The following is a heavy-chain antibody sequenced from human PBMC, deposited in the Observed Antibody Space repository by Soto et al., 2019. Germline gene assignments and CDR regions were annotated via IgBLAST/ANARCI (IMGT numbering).Heavy chain of an antibody. D-gene: IGHD5-18*01. V-gene: IGHV4-34*01. CDR1: GGSFSGYY. J-gene: IGHJ5*02. CDR3: ARAAGGTWIQLWLGWFDP. Sequence: LSLTCAVYGGSFSGYYWSWIRQPPGKGLEWIGEINHSGSTNYNPSLKSRVTISVDTSKNQFSLKLSSVTAADTAVYYCARAAGGTWIQLWLGWFDPWGQGTLVTVSS. CDR2: INHSGST.